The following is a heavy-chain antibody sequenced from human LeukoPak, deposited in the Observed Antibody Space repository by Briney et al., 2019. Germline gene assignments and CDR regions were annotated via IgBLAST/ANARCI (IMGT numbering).Heavy chain of an antibody. CDR3: ATVGITIFGGYFDL. CDR2: IDPEDDKT. V-gene: IGHV1-69-2*01. D-gene: IGHD3-3*01. J-gene: IGHJ4*02. CDR1: GYTFSDYY. Sequence: ATVKISCKSSGYTFSDYYMHWLQQVPGKGLEWMGRIDPEDDKTIYAEKFQGRVTLTADTSTDTAYMELSGLRSQDTAMYYCATVGITIFGGYFDLWGQGTLVTVSS.